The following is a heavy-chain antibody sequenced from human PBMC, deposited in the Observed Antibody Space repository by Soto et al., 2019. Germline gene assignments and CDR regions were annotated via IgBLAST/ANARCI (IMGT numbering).Heavy chain of an antibody. CDR1: DDSITSGAYY. J-gene: IGHJ4*02. V-gene: IGHV4-39*01. Sequence: SETLSLTCTVSDDSITSGAYYWGLIRQPPGKGLEWIGTIQYRGSTYYNPSLKSRVTMSLDTSKNQYSLRLSSVTAADTAVYFGGEMFWFGHFLLDYGAPGPLVTVSS. CDR2: IQYRGST. CDR3: GEMFWFGHFLLDY. D-gene: IGHD3-10*01.